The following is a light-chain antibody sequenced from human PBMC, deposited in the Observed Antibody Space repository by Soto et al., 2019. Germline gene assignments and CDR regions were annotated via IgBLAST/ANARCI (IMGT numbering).Light chain of an antibody. CDR2: KVS. CDR1: QSLVHSDGNTY. V-gene: IGKV2-30*02. CDR3: LQGTHWPWT. J-gene: IGKJ1*01. Sequence: DVVMTQSPLSLTVTLGQPASISCRSSQSLVHSDGNTYLNWFQQRPGQSPRRLIYKVSNRDSGVPDRFSGSGSGTDFTLKISRVEAEDVGVYYCLQGTHWPWTFGQGTRVEIK.